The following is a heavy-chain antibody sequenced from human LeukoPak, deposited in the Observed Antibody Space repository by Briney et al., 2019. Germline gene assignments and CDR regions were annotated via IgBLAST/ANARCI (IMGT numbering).Heavy chain of an antibody. Sequence: QPGGSLTLSCAASGFAFKTYWMHWVRQAPGRGPVWVSRISSDGSNTRYADSVKGRFTVSRDSAKNTLYLQMNSLRAEDTAVYYCARDWGGSGPTSHDYWGQGTLVTVSS. D-gene: IGHD3-16*01. CDR3: ARDWGGSGPTSHDY. J-gene: IGHJ4*02. CDR1: GFAFKTYW. V-gene: IGHV3-74*01. CDR2: ISSDGSNT.